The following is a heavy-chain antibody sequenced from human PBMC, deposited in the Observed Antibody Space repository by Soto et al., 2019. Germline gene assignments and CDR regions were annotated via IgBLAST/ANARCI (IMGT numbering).Heavy chain of an antibody. CDR3: ARNAPWTDAFDV. J-gene: IGHJ3*01. Sequence: PGGSLRLSCAASGFTFSSYSMNWVRQAPGKGLEWVSSISSSSSYIYYADSVKGRFTISRDNAKNSLYLQMNSLRVEDTAVYYCARNAPWTDAFDVWGQGTMVTVSS. V-gene: IGHV3-21*01. CDR1: GFTFSSYS. D-gene: IGHD5-12*01. CDR2: ISSSSSYI.